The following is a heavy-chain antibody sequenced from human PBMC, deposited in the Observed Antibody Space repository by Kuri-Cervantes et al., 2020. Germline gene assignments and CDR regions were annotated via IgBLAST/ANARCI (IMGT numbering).Heavy chain of an antibody. CDR1: GGSFSGYY. Sequence: QTLSLTCAVYGGSFSGYYWSWIRQPPGKGLEWIGEINHSGSTNYNPSLKSRVTISVDTSKNQFSLKLSSVTAADTAVYYCARDQTTGWFDYWGQGTLVTVSS. CDR2: INHSGST. CDR3: ARDQTTGWFDY. D-gene: IGHD4-17*01. V-gene: IGHV4-34*01. J-gene: IGHJ4*02.